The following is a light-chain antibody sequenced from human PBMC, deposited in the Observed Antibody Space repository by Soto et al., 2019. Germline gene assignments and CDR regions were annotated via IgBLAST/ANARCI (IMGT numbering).Light chain of an antibody. V-gene: IGLV1-40*01. CDR3: QSYDSSLSGYV. Sequence: QSALTQPPSVSGAPGQRVTISCTGSSSNIGAGYDVHWYQQLPGTAPKLLIYANSIRPSGVPCRFSASKSGTSASLAITGLQAEDEADYYCQSYDSSLSGYVFGTGTKVTVL. CDR1: SSNIGAGYD. CDR2: ANS. J-gene: IGLJ1*01.